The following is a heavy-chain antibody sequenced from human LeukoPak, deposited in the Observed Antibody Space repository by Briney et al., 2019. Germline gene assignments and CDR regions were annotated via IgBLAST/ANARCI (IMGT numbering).Heavy chain of an antibody. CDR1: GYSISSGYY. CDR3: ARDLTPHAFDI. V-gene: IGHV4-38-2*02. Sequence: PSETLSLTCTVSGYSISSGYYWGWIRQPPGKGLEWIGSIYHSGSTYYNPSLKSRVTISVDTSKNQFSLKLSSVTAADTAVYYCARDLTPHAFDIWGQGTMVTVSS. CDR2: IYHSGST. J-gene: IGHJ3*02.